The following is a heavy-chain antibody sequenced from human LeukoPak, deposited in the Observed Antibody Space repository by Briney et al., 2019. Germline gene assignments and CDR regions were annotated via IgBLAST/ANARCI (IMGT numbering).Heavy chain of an antibody. CDR1: GFTFDDYA. J-gene: IGHJ6*03. V-gene: IGHV3-9*01. CDR2: ISWNSGSI. CDR3: AKAVTTDYYYYMDV. D-gene: IGHD4-11*01. Sequence: GGSLRLSCAASGFTFDDYAMHWVRQAPGKGLEWVSGISWNSGSIGYADSVKGRFTISRDNAKNSLYLQMNSLRAEDTALYYCAKAVTTDYYYYMDVWGKGTTVIVSS.